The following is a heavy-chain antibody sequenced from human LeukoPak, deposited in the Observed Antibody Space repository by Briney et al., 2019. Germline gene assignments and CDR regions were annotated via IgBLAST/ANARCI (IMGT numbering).Heavy chain of an antibody. CDR1: GYSFTSYW. J-gene: IGHJ6*04. Sequence: GESLRISCKGSGYSFTSYWISWVRQMPGKGVEWMGRIDPSDSYTNYSPSFQGHVTISADKSISTAYLQWSSLKASDTAMYYCARPSYDILTGYPNGMDVWGKGTTVTVSS. CDR2: IDPSDSYT. V-gene: IGHV5-10-1*01. CDR3: ARPSYDILTGYPNGMDV. D-gene: IGHD3-9*01.